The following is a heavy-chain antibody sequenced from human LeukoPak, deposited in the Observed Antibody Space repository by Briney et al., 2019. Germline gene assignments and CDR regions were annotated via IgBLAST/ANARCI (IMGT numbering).Heavy chain of an antibody. V-gene: IGHV3-21*01. CDR2: ISGSNSYI. J-gene: IGHJ4*02. CDR3: ASALTTLTYEGY. Sequence: GGSLRLSCAASRFTFSSYTMHWIRQAPGKGLEWVSSISGSNSYIFYADSVKGRFTVSRDNAKDSLYLQMNSLRAEDAAVYYCASALTTLTYEGYWGQGTLVTVSS. CDR1: RFTFSSYT. D-gene: IGHD1-1*01.